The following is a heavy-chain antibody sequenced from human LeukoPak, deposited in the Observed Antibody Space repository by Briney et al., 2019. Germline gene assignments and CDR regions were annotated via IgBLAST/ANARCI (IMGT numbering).Heavy chain of an antibody. Sequence: PSETLSLTCTVSGVSISTFYWSWIRQPPGQGLEWIGYIFYSGSTNYTPSLKSRVTISLDTSKNQFSLKLSSVTAADTAVYYCARYSSGWSFYFDYWGQGTLVTVSS. J-gene: IGHJ4*02. D-gene: IGHD6-19*01. CDR1: GVSISTFY. CDR2: IFYSGST. V-gene: IGHV4-59*08. CDR3: ARYSSGWSFYFDY.